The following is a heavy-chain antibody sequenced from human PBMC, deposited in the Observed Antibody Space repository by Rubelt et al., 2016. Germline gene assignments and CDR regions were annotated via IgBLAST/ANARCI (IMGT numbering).Heavy chain of an antibody. J-gene: IGHJ3*02. CDR1: GYTFTSYA. Sequence: GASVKVSCKASGYTFTSYAMHWVRQAPGQRLEWMGWINAGNGNTKYSQKFQGRVTITRDTSASTAYMELSSLRSEDTAVYYCARDLIVGATTYAFDIWGQGTMVTVYS. V-gene: IGHV1-3*01. D-gene: IGHD1-26*01. CDR3: ARDLIVGATTYAFDI. CDR2: INAGNGNT.